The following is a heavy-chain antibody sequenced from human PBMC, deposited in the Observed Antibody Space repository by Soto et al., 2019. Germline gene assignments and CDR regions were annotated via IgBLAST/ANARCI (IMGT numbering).Heavy chain of an antibody. CDR1: GYTFTSYG. Sequence: ASVKVSCKASGYTFTSYGISWVRQAPGQGLEWMGWISTHNGNTNYAQKLQGRVTMTTDTSTSTAYMELRSLRSDDTAVYYCARDGQDYYYYGMDVWGQGTTVTVSS. CDR3: ARDGQDYYYYGMDV. CDR2: ISTHNGNT. J-gene: IGHJ6*02. V-gene: IGHV1-18*01.